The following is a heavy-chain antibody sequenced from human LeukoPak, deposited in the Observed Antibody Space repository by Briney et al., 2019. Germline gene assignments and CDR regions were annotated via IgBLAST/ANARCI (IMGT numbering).Heavy chain of an antibody. CDR1: GFNVSSNY. J-gene: IGHJ3*02. CDR2: IYSGGNT. Sequence: PGGSLRLPCAPSGFNVSSNYMTWVRQAPGKGLEWVSIIYSGGNTYYADSVKGRFTISRDSSKNTLYLRMNSLRAEGTAVYYCATREAAVGAFDIWGQGTLVTVSS. V-gene: IGHV3-53*01. CDR3: ATREAAVGAFDI. D-gene: IGHD6-13*01.